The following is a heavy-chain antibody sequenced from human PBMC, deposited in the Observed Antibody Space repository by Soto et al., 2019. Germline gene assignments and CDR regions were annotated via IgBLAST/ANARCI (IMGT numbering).Heavy chain of an antibody. V-gene: IGHV4-31*03. CDR1: GGSISSDDYY. CDR2: LDYSGMS. Sequence: SETLSLTCTVSGGSISSDDYYWSWLRQYPGGGLEWIAYLDYSGMSYYNPSFQSRCIVSIDTSKNQFFLRLNSVGAADTAFYYCARYRPSDIDVGGFPEIFDLWGQGTPVTVSS. D-gene: IGHD2-15*01. J-gene: IGHJ1*01. CDR3: ARYRPSDIDVGGFPEIFDL.